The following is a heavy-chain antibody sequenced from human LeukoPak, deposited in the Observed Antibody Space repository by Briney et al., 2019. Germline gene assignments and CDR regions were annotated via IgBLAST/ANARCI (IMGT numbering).Heavy chain of an antibody. J-gene: IGHJ4*02. CDR1: GGSISSYH. D-gene: IGHD2-8*02. V-gene: IGHV4-59*01. CDR3: ARSSVLRAWYYFDY. CDR2: IYSSGST. Sequence: ASETLSLTCTVSGGSISSYHWSWIRQPPGKELEWLGYIYSSGSTNYNPSLKSRVTVSVDTSKKQFSLKLSSVTAADTAVYYCARSSVLRAWYYFDYWGQGTLVTVSS.